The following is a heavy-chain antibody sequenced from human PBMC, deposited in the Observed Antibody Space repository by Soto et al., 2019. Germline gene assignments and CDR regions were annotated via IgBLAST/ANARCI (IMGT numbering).Heavy chain of an antibody. V-gene: IGHV4-34*01. D-gene: IGHD6-6*01. CDR1: GGSFSTDY. CDR3: ARVLAARASRDFDY. CDR2: INPSGGT. J-gene: IGHJ4*02. Sequence: ETLSLTCAVYGGSFSTDYWSWIRQPPGKGLEWIGEINPSGGTNYNPSLKSRVTISVATSKDQFSLKLSSVTAADTAVYYCARVLAARASRDFDYWGQGTLVTVSS.